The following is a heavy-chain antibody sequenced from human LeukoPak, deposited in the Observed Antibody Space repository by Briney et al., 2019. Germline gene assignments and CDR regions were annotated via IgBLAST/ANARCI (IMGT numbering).Heavy chain of an antibody. CDR2: IRYDVSFK. D-gene: IGHD6-6*01. J-gene: IGHJ4*02. CDR3: AKDHTRPYSSSSGGHFDY. V-gene: IGHV3-30*02. CDR1: GFTFSSYV. Sequence: GGSLRLSCAASGFTFSSYVMHWVRQAPGKGLEWVAFIRYDVSFKYYADSVRGRFTISRDNSKNTLYLQMNSLRAEDTAVYYCAKDHTRPYSSSSGGHFDYWGQGTLVTVSS.